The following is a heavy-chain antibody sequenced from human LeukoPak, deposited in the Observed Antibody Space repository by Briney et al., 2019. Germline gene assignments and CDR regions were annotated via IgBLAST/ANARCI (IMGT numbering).Heavy chain of an antibody. CDR3: STYYYDSSGYFDY. CDR2: INPHSGGT. D-gene: IGHD3-22*01. CDR1: GYTFTGYY. J-gene: IGHJ4*02. V-gene: IGHV1-2*02. Sequence: ASVKVSCKASGYTFTGYYMHWVRQAPGQGLAWLGWINPHSGGTNYAQRFQGRVTMTRDTSISTAYMELSRLRSDDTAVYYCSTYYYDSSGYFDYWGQGTLVTVSS.